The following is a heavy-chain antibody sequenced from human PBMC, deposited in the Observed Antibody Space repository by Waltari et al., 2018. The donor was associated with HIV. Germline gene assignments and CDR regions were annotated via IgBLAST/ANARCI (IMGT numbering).Heavy chain of an antibody. CDR1: GYNFNIFW. J-gene: IGHJ4*02. CDR2: IFPGDSDT. Sequence: EVQLVQSGAEVKEPGESLKISCQGSGYNFNIFWIPWVRQMPGKGLEWMGIIFPGDSDTRYSPSFQGQVTISADKSITTAYLQWTTLRASDTAMYYCARGAVRSTLFYFDFWAQGTLVTVSS. D-gene: IGHD2-15*01. CDR3: ARGAVRSTLFYFDF. V-gene: IGHV5-51*03.